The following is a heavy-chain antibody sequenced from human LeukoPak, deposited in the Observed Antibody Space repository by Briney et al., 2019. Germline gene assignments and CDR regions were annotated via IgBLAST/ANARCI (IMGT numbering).Heavy chain of an antibody. J-gene: IGHJ5*02. V-gene: IGHV4-34*01. CDR3: ARGRVVVVPAAIFSGWFDP. CDR1: GGSFRGYY. Sequence: SETLSLTCAVYGGSFRGYYWSGIRQPPGKGLEWIGEINHSGSTNYNPSLKSRVTISVDTSKNQFSLKLSSVTAADTAVYYCARGRVVVVPAAIFSGWFDPWGQRTLVTVSS. CDR2: INHSGST. D-gene: IGHD2-2*02.